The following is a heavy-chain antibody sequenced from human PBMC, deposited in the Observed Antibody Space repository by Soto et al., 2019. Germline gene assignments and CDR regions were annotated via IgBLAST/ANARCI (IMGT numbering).Heavy chain of an antibody. V-gene: IGHV4-39*01. CDR2: FYYSGST. Sequence: SETLSLTCTVSGESISTNSYSWGWIRQPPGQGLEWIGLFYYSGSTHYNPSLKSRLTVSVDTSKNQFSLKVSSVTAADTAVYYCARAGDYESFDYWGQGTLVTVSS. D-gene: IGHD4-17*01. J-gene: IGHJ4*02. CDR3: ARAGDYESFDY. CDR1: GESISTNSYS.